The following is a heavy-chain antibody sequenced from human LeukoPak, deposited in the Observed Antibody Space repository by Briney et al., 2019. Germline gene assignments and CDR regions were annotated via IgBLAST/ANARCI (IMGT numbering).Heavy chain of an antibody. Sequence: GASVKVSCKASGYTFTSYYMHWVRQAPGQGLEWMGGIIPIFGTANYAQKFQGRVTITADESTSTAYMELSSLRSEDTAVYYCARDVATGTTRFDYWGQGTLVTVSS. CDR2: IIPIFGTA. V-gene: IGHV1-69*13. CDR3: ARDVATGTTRFDY. D-gene: IGHD1-7*01. CDR1: GYTFTSYY. J-gene: IGHJ4*02.